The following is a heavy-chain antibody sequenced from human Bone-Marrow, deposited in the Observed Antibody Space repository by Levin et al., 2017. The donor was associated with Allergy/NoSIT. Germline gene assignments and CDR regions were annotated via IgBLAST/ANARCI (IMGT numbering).Heavy chain of an antibody. D-gene: IGHD2-15*01. CDR3: ARLLGGSGYFDS. CDR2: VSHSDNT. J-gene: IGHJ4*02. Sequence: SETLSLTCSVSGESLSGYYWSWIRQPPGKGLEWIGEVSHSDNTNYNPSLKSRVIISTDTSKKQFALKLTSVTAADTGVYYCARLLGGSGYFDSWGQGILVIVSS. V-gene: IGHV4-34*01. CDR1: GESLSGYY.